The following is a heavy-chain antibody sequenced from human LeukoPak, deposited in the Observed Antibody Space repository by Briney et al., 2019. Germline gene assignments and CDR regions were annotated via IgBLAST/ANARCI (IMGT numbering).Heavy chain of an antibody. J-gene: IGHJ4*02. D-gene: IGHD4-17*01. CDR1: GGSISSGSYY. V-gene: IGHV4-61*02. CDR3: ASRHDSGPY. Sequence: NPSQTLSLTCTVSGGSISSGSYYWSWIRQPAGKGLEWIGRIYTSGSTNYNPSLKSRVTISVDTSKNQFSLKLSSVTAADTAVYYCASRHDSGPYWGQGTLVTVSS. CDR2: IYTSGST.